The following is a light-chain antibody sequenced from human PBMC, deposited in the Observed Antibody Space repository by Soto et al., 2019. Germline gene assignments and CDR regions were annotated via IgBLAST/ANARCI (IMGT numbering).Light chain of an antibody. CDR1: SGSIASNY. CDR3: QSYDSSNQVV. CDR2: EDN. J-gene: IGLJ2*01. Sequence: NFMLTQPHSVSESPGKTVTISCTGSSGSIASNYVQWYQQRPGSAPTTVIYEDNHRPSGVPDRLSGAIDSSSNAASLTISGLKTEDEADYYCQSYDSSNQVVFGGGTKLTVL. V-gene: IGLV6-57*02.